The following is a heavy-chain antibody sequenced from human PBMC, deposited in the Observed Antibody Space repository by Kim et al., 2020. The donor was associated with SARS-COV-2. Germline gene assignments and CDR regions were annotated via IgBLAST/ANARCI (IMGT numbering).Heavy chain of an antibody. V-gene: IGHV3-30-3*01. D-gene: IGHD2-21*02. CDR1: GFTFSSYA. J-gene: IGHJ4*02. CDR3: ARVSSGGNSMN. CDR2: ISYDGSNK. Sequence: GRSLRLSCAASGFTFSSYAMHWVRQAPGKGLEWVAVISYDGSNKYYADSVKGRFTISRDNSKNTLYLQMNSLRAEDTAVYYCARVSSGGNSMNWGQGTLVTVSS.